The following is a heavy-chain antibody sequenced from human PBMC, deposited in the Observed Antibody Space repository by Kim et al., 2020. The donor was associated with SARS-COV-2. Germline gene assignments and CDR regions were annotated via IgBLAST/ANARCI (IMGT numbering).Heavy chain of an antibody. J-gene: IGHJ6*02. CDR3: AIQCGGDCYTPRYYGMDV. V-gene: IGHV3-11*01. D-gene: IGHD2-21*01. Sequence: KGRFTISRDNAKNSLYLQMNSLRAEDTAVYYCAIQCGGDCYTPRYYGMDVWGQGTTVTVSS.